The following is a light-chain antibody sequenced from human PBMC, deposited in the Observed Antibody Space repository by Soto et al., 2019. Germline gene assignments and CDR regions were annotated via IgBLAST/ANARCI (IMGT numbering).Light chain of an antibody. CDR2: QTS. CDR3: QQYDSSPRT. V-gene: IGKV3D-11*01. J-gene: IGKJ1*01. CDR1: QYINTR. Sequence: EIVLTQSPATLSSFPGDRVTLSCRASQYINTRLAWYQHRPGQAPRLLIYQTSIRAAGIPARFSASGTGTDFTLTISDVQPEDFAVYYCQQYDSSPRTFGQGTKVEIK.